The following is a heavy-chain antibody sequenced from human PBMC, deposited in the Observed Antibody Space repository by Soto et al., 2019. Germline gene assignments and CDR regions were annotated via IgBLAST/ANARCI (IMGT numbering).Heavy chain of an antibody. J-gene: IGHJ4*02. CDR2: IYPGDSDT. CDR3: VRRDSLSVIDY. D-gene: IGHD2-21*02. V-gene: IGHV5-51*01. CDR1: GYKFSTYW. Sequence: PGESLKICCKGSGYKFSTYWIDWVRQMPGKGLEWMGIIYPGDSDTRYSPSFQGQVTISADKSSSTAYLQWHSLKASDSAMYFCVRRDSLSVIDYWGQGTQVTVSS.